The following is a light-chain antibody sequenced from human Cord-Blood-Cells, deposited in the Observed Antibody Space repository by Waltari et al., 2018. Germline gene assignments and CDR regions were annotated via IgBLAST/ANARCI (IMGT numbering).Light chain of an antibody. V-gene: IGLV2-8*01. J-gene: IGLJ2*01. CDR3: SSYAGSNNWKV. Sequence: QSALTQPPSASGSPGQSVPISCPGTSSDVGGYNSASWYQQHPGKAPKLMIYEVSKRPSGVPDRFSGSKSGNTASLTVSGLQAEDEADYYCSSYAGSNNWKVFGGGTKLTVL. CDR1: SSDVGGYNS. CDR2: EVS.